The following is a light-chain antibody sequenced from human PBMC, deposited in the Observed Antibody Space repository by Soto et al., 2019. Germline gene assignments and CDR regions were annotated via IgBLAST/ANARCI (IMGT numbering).Light chain of an antibody. V-gene: IGKV1-5*01. CDR2: DAS. J-gene: IGKJ1*01. CDR1: QSISSW. CDR3: QQYNSYSWT. Sequence: DIQMTQSPSTLSASVGDRVTITCRASQSISSWLAWYQQNPGKAPKLLIYDASSLESGVPSRFGGSGSGTEFTLTISSLQTDDFATYYCQQYNSYSWTFGQGTKVEIK.